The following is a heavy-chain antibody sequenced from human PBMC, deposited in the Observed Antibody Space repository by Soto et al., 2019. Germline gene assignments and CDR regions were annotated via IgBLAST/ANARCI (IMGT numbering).Heavy chain of an antibody. J-gene: IGHJ6*02. CDR3: VQQPKIHYYYGMDV. Sequence: QVQLVQSGAEVKKPGSSVKVSCKASGGTFSSYAISWVRQAPGQGLEWMGGIIPISGTANYAKKFQGRVTITADESTSTAYMELSSLRSEDTAVYYCVQQPKIHYYYGMDVWGQGTTVTVSS. V-gene: IGHV1-69*01. D-gene: IGHD6-13*01. CDR2: IIPISGTA. CDR1: GGTFSSYA.